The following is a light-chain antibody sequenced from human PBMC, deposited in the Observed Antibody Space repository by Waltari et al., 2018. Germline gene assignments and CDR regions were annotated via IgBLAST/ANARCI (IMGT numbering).Light chain of an antibody. CDR3: QQYSNWPPRYT. J-gene: IGKJ2*01. Sequence: EIVMTQSPVTLSVSPGEGATLSCRASQSISSDLAWYQHKPGQAPRLLIYGASTRATGVPVRFSVSGSGTEFTLTISGLQSEDFAVYYCQQYSNWPPRYTFGQGTRLEIK. CDR1: QSISSD. CDR2: GAS. V-gene: IGKV3-15*01.